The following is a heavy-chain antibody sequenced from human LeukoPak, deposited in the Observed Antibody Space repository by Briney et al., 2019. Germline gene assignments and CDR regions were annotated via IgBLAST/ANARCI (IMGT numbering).Heavy chain of an antibody. V-gene: IGHV4-39*01. CDR3: ARRRYCSSTSCYRGGFDY. Sequence: PSETLSLTCTVSGGSISSSSYYWGWIRQPPGKGLEWIGSIYYSGSTYYNPSLKSRVTISVDTSKNQFSLKLSSVTAADTAVYYCARRRYCSSTSCYRGGFDYWGQGTLVTVSS. CDR1: GGSISSSSYY. CDR2: IYYSGST. J-gene: IGHJ4*02. D-gene: IGHD2-2*02.